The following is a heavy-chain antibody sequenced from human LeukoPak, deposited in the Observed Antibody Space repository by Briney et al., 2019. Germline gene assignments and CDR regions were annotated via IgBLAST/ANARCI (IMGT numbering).Heavy chain of an antibody. CDR3: AGSDFLEWPYSFDP. V-gene: IGHV4-61*02. J-gene: IGHJ5*02. D-gene: IGHD3-3*01. Sequence: SQTLSLTCTVSGGSISSGSHYWNWIRQPAGKGLEWIGRIYASGSTNYNPSLKSRVTISEDTSNNQFSLKVNSVTAADTAVYYCAGSDFLEWPYSFDPWGQGTLVTVSS. CDR1: GGSISSGSHY. CDR2: IYASGST.